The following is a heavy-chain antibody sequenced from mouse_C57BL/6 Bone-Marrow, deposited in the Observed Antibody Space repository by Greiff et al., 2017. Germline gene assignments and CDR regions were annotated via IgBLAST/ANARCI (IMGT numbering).Heavy chain of an antibody. Sequence: QVQLQQSDAALVQPGASVKISCKVSGYTFTDHTIHWMKQRPEQGLEWIGYIYPRDGSTKYNEKFKGKATLTADKSSSTAYMQLNSLTSEDSAVYFCAREGDGYLYYFDYWGQGTTLTVSS. CDR1: GYTFTDHT. D-gene: IGHD2-3*01. CDR2: IYPRDGST. CDR3: AREGDGYLYYFDY. J-gene: IGHJ2*01. V-gene: IGHV1-78*01.